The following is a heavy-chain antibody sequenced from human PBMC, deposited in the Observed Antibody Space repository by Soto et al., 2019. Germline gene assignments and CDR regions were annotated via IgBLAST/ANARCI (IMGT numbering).Heavy chain of an antibody. CDR1: GVSISTYY. D-gene: IGHD4-17*01. V-gene: IGHV4-59*12. CDR3: AADVGGYIYGLARH. CDR2: LYFNGNT. J-gene: IGHJ4*02. Sequence: SETLSLTCTVTGVSISTYYWSWIRQPPGKRLEWLGYLYFNGNTDYNPSLKSRVTISVDMSTSTAYMELSSLRPEDTAVYYCAADVGGYIYGLARHWGPGTLVTRLL.